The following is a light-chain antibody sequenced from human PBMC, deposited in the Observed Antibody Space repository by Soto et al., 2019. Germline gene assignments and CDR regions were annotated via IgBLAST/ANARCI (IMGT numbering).Light chain of an antibody. CDR1: SSDVGSYNL. CDR3: CSYAGSSIWV. J-gene: IGLJ3*02. V-gene: IGLV2-23*01. CDR2: EGS. Sequence: QSVLTQPASVSGSPGQSITISCTGTSSDVGSYNLVSWYQQHPGKAPKLMIYEGSKRPSGVSNRFSGSKSGNTASLTISGLQAEDESDYCCCSYAGSSIWVFGGWTKVTVL.